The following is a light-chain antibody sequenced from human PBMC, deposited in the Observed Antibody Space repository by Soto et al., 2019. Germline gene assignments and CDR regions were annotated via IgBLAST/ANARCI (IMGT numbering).Light chain of an antibody. CDR1: SSDVGGYKY. J-gene: IGLJ2*01. V-gene: IGLV2-14*01. CDR3: SSYTTTTTLI. CDR2: DVT. Sequence: QPVLTQPASVSGSPGQSITISCTGTSSDVGGYKYVSWYQQRPGKAPKLMIYDVTNRPSGVSDRFSGSKSGNTASLTISGLQAEDEADYYCSSYTTTTTLIFGGGTKLTVL.